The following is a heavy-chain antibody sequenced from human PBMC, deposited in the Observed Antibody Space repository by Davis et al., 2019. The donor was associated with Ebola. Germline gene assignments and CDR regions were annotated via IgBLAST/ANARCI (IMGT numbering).Heavy chain of an antibody. Sequence: ASVKVSCKASGYIFTTYGISWVRQAPGQGLDWVGWISAYNGKTYYVPKLQGRASVTTDTSTSTAYMELRSLRSDDTAVYYCAIGIMMAGAGRSFDYWGQGTPVTVSS. CDR1: GYIFTTYG. V-gene: IGHV1-18*04. CDR3: AIGIMMAGAGRSFDY. D-gene: IGHD3-16*01. CDR2: ISAYNGKT. J-gene: IGHJ4*02.